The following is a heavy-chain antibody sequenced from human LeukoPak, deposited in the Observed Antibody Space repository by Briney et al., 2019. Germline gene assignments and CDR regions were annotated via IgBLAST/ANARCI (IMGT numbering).Heavy chain of an antibody. J-gene: IGHJ5*02. Sequence: GASVKVSCKASGGTFSSYAISWVRQAPGQGLEWMGGIIPIFGTANYAQKFQGRVTITTDESTSTAYMELSSLRSEDTAVYYCARAIQSNPTSRDSSTRRVWFDPWGQGTLVTVSS. CDR3: ARAIQSNPTSRDSSTRRVWFDP. CDR1: GGTFSSYA. D-gene: IGHD2-2*01. CDR2: IIPIFGTA. V-gene: IGHV1-69*05.